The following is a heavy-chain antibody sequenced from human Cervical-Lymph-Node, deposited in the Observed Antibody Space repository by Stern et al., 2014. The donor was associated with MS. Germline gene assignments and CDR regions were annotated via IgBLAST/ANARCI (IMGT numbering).Heavy chain of an antibody. J-gene: IGHJ5*01. CDR2: INRDGSVT. V-gene: IGHV3-7*01. CDR1: GSTFSTSW. D-gene: IGHD6-19*01. CDR3: TRFLQSGWSDLFDS. Sequence: QLVQSGGGLVQPGGSQRLSCVASGSTFSTSWMRWVRQAPGKGLEWVANINRDGSVTFYLDSVKGRFTISRDNAKSSLYLEMNSVRAEDTAVYYCTRFLQSGWSDLFDSWGRGTLVTVSS.